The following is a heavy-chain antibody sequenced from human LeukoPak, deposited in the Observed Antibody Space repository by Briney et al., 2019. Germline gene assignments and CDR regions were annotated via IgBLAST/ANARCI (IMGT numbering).Heavy chain of an antibody. D-gene: IGHD4-23*01. CDR1: GGTFSSYA. V-gene: IGHV1-69*13. J-gene: IGHJ4*02. CDR2: IIPIFGKA. Sequence: SVKVSCKASGGTFSSYAISWVRQAPGQGLEWMGGIIPIFGKANYAQKFQGRVTITAVESMSTAYMEVSRLRSEDTAVYYCARGWLAETTVATPYSYWGQGTLVTVSS. CDR3: ARGWLAETTVATPYSY.